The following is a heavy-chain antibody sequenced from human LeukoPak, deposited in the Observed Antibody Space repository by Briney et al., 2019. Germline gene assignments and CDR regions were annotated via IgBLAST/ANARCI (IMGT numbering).Heavy chain of an antibody. J-gene: IGHJ4*02. D-gene: IGHD6-19*01. CDR1: GFTFSSYS. V-gene: IGHV3-15*07. CDR3: TTVSRLVRYYFDY. CDR2: IKSKTEGGTT. Sequence: PGGSLRLSCAASGFTFSSYSMNWVRQGPGKGLEWVCRIKSKTEGGTTDYAAPVKGRFTISRDDSKNTLYLQMNSLKTEDTAVYYCTTVSRLVRYYFDYWGQGTLVTVSS.